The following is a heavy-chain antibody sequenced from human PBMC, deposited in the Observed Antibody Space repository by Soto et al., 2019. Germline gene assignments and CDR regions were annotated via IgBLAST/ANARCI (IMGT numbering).Heavy chain of an antibody. CDR3: ARVIPGVEAWFDP. J-gene: IGHJ5*02. Sequence: PSETLSLTCSVSGGSLSKYYWSWIRQPAGKGLEWIGRISTSGHVVSKVSLRSRLPMSVDMSNNHFSLKLTSVTAADTAVYYCARVIPGVEAWFDPWGQGTLVTVSS. V-gene: IGHV4-4*07. D-gene: IGHD2-2*01. CDR2: ISTSGHV. CDR1: GGSLSKYY.